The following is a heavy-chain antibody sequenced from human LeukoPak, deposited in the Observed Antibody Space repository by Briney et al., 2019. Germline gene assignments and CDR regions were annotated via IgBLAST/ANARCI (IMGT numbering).Heavy chain of an antibody. V-gene: IGHV3-15*01. CDR2: IKSKTDGGTT. D-gene: IGHD1-26*01. J-gene: IGHJ4*02. CDR3: TTGIVGTSDGY. Sequence: GGSLRLSCAASGFTFSNAWMSWVRQAPGKGLECVGRIKSKTDGGTTDYAAPVKGRFTISRDDSKNTLYLQMNSLKTEDTAVYYCTTGIVGTSDGYWGQGTLVTVSS. CDR1: GFTFSNAW.